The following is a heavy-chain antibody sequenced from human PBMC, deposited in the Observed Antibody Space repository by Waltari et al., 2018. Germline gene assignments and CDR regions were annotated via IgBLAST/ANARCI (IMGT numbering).Heavy chain of an antibody. Sequence: QLQLQESGPGLVKPSATLSPTCFVSGDSMNRRSYSWGWIRQSPGRGLEWVGQMYITGLSEYNPSLRSRVSISIDRSKSQFSLTLTSLTAADTAVYHCARLDPNGFDDSWGQGTLVTAST. D-gene: IGHD2-8*01. CDR1: GDSMNRRSYS. CDR2: MYITGLS. V-gene: IGHV4-39*01. J-gene: IGHJ4*02. CDR3: ARLDPNGFDDS.